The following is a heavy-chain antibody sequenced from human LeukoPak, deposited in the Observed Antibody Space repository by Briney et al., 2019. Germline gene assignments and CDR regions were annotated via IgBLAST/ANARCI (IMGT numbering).Heavy chain of an antibody. CDR3: VKDRYSYGPYGMDV. J-gene: IGHJ6*02. D-gene: IGHD5-18*01. CDR1: GFTFSSYG. Sequence: GGSLRLSCAASGFTFSSYGMHWVRQAPGKGLEWVAVISYDGSNKYYADSVKGRFTISRDNSKNTLYLQMNSLRAEDTAVYYCVKDRYSYGPYGMDVWGQGTTVTVSS. CDR2: ISYDGSNK. V-gene: IGHV3-30*18.